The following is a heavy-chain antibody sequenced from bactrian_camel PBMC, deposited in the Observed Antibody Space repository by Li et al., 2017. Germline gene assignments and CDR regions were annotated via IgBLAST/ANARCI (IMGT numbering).Heavy chain of an antibody. V-gene: IGHV3S55*01. CDR2: MSTIGSP. CDR3: AAAPLLGYCTGDLRRVYEYKH. D-gene: IGHD5*01. Sequence: HVQLVESGGGSVQAGGSLRLSCRASGYTYSTYYMAWFRQAPGKEREGVASMSTIGSPIYGDSVKGRFTISKDSAKNTLYLQMNDLKPEDEAMYYCAAAPLLGYCTGDLRRVYEYKHWGQGTQVTVS. J-gene: IGHJ4*01. CDR1: GYTYSTYY.